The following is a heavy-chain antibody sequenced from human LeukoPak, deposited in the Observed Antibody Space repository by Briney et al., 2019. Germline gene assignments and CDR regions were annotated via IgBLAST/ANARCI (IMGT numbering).Heavy chain of an antibody. V-gene: IGHV3-74*01. J-gene: IGHJ6*03. CDR1: GFTFSSHW. Sequence: GGSLRLSCAASGFTFSSHWMHWVRQAPGKGLVWVSRINGDASRISYADSVKGRFTISRDNSQNTVSLQLNNLRIEDTALYYCAKTSLSDPSGDYYYMDVWGKGTTVTVSS. D-gene: IGHD3-3*01. CDR2: INGDASRI. CDR3: AKTSLSDPSGDYYYMDV.